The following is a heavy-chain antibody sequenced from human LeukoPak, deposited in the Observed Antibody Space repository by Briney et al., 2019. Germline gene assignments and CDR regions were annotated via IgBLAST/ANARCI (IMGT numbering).Heavy chain of an antibody. J-gene: IGHJ3*02. CDR3: ARDARYCSGGSCSDSDAFDI. CDR1: GYTFTGYY. D-gene: IGHD2-15*01. CDR2: INPNSGGT. V-gene: IGHV1-2*02. Sequence: PLASVKVSCKASGYTFTGYYMHWVRQAPGQGLEWMGWINPNSGGTNYAQKFQGRVTMTRDTSISTAYMELSRLRSDDTAVYYCARDARYCSGGSCSDSDAFDIWGQGTMVTVSS.